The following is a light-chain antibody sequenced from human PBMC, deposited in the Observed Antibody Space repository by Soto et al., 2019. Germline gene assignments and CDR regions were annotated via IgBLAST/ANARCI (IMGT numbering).Light chain of an antibody. CDR3: QQYGSSPQK. Sequence: ELVLRQPPGALSLSSVERATLSCRARQTVSVYDLAWYQQKPGQAPRLLIYAASSRATGIPDRFSGGGSGTDFTLTISRLEPEDFAVYYCQQYGSSPQKFGQGTKVDIK. CDR2: AAS. CDR1: QTVSVYD. J-gene: IGKJ1*01. V-gene: IGKV3-20*01.